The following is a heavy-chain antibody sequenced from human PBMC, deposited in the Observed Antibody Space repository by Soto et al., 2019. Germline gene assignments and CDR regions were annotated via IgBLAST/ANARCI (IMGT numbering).Heavy chain of an antibody. J-gene: IGHJ6*02. V-gene: IGHV3-9*01. CDR3: AKDIENRYGSDYYSGMAV. D-gene: IGHD3-10*01. Sequence: EVQLVESGGGLVQPGRSLRLSCAASGFAFDYYAMHWVRQVPGKGLEWVSGITWNSGRRGYADSVKGRFTISRDNAENYLDLQMNSLRPEDTALYYCAKDIENRYGSDYYSGMAVWGQGTTVTVSS. CDR1: GFAFDYYA. CDR2: ITWNSGRR.